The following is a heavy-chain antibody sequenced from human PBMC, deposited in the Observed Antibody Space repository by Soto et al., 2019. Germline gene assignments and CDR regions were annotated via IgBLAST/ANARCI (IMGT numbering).Heavy chain of an antibody. D-gene: IGHD3-16*01. Sequence: QVQLVESGGGLVKPGGSLRLSCAASGFTFSDYYMSWIRQAPGKGLEWVSYISSSGSTIYYADSVKGRFTISRENAKNSLYLQMNSLRAEDTAVYYCALGGIIVYDYMWGSYRGPDYWGQGTLVTVSS. CDR1: GFTFSDYY. CDR3: ALGGIIVYDYMWGSYRGPDY. V-gene: IGHV3-11*01. CDR2: ISSSGSTI. J-gene: IGHJ4*02.